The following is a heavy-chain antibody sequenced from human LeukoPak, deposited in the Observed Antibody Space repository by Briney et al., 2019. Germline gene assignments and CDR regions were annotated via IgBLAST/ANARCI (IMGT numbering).Heavy chain of an antibody. Sequence: ASVKVSCKASGGTFSSYAISWVRQAPGQGLEWMGWINPNIGVTNYAQKFQGRVTMTRDTSISTAYLELSRLRSDDTAVYYCARQPYYYDGSGSAGGAFDIWGQGTMVTVSS. CDR3: ARQPYYYDGSGSAGGAFDI. CDR2: INPNIGVT. J-gene: IGHJ3*02. CDR1: GGTFSSYA. V-gene: IGHV1-2*02. D-gene: IGHD3-22*01.